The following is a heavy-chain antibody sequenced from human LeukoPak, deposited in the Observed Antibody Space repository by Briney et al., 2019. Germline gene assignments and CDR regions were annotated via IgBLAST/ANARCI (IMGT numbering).Heavy chain of an antibody. J-gene: IGHJ4*02. CDR2: ISGSGGST. V-gene: IGHV3-23*01. CDR3: AKMPEYYPVHFDY. CDR1: GFTFSSYA. D-gene: IGHD3-10*01. Sequence: PGGSLRLSCAASGFTFSSYAMSWVRQAPGKGLEWVSAISGSGGSTYYADSVKGRFTISRDNSKNTPYLQMNSLRAEDTAVYYCAKMPEYYPVHFDYWGQGTLVTVSS.